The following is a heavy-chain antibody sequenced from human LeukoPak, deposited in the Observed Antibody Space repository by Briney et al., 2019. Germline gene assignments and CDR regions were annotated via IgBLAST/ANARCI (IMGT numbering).Heavy chain of an antibody. CDR2: ISASGAET. Sequence: GGSLRLSCAASGFTLSSYATSWVRQAPGKALEWVSAISASGAETYYADSVKGRFTISRDTSKHALYLQMNSLRDEDTAVYYCAKQLDSGNFYPTGDDYWGQGTLVTVSS. CDR3: AKQLDSGNFYPTGDDY. J-gene: IGHJ4*02. CDR1: GFTLSSYA. V-gene: IGHV3-23*01. D-gene: IGHD3-10*01.